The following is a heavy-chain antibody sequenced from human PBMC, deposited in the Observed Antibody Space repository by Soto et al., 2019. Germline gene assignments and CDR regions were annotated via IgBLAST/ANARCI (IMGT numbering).Heavy chain of an antibody. J-gene: IGHJ4*02. CDR2: ISYDGSNK. Sequence: QVQLVESGGGVVQPGRSLRLSCAASGFTFSSYGMHWVRQAPGKGLEWVAVISYDGSNKYYADSVKGRFTISRDNSKNTLYLQMNSLRAEDTAVYYCAKDRSSGWYVPFDYWGQGTLVTVSS. CDR3: AKDRSSGWYVPFDY. CDR1: GFTFSSYG. D-gene: IGHD6-19*01. V-gene: IGHV3-30*18.